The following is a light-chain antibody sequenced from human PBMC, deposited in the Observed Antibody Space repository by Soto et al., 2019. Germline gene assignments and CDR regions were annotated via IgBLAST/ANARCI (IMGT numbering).Light chain of an antibody. CDR3: VLYMGSGIWV. V-gene: IGLV8-61*01. CDR1: SGSVSTSYY. Sequence: QTVVTQEPSFSVSPGGTVTLTCGLSSGSVSTSYYPSWYQQTPGQAPRTLIYSTNTRSSGVPDRFSGSILGKKAALTITGAQADDESDYYCVLYMGSGIWVFGGGTKVTVL. CDR2: STN. J-gene: IGLJ3*02.